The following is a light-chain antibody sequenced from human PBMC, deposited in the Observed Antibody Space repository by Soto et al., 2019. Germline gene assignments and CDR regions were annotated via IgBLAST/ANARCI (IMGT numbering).Light chain of an antibody. CDR1: QSLLHSNGYNY. CDR3: MQALQTPPT. V-gene: IGKV2-28*01. J-gene: IGKJ1*01. Sequence: DIVMTQSPLSLPVTPGEPASISCRSSQSLLHSNGYNYLDWYLQKPGQSPQLLIYLGSNRASGVXHXXSGSASGTDFTLKISRVEAEDVGVYYCMQALQTPPTFGQGTKVEIK. CDR2: LGS.